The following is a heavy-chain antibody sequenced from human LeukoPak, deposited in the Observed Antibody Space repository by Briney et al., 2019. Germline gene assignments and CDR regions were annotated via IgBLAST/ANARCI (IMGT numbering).Heavy chain of an antibody. V-gene: IGHV3-7*01. Sequence: GGSLRLSCAASGLSFTTYWMTWVRQAPGKGLEWVATIKQDGSEKYYVDSVKGRFTIARDNTKNSLNLQMNSLRAEDTAVYFCARDGGHYGDLDYWGQGTLVTVSS. CDR2: IKQDGSEK. CDR3: ARDGGHYGDLDY. D-gene: IGHD4-17*01. J-gene: IGHJ4*02. CDR1: GLSFTTYW.